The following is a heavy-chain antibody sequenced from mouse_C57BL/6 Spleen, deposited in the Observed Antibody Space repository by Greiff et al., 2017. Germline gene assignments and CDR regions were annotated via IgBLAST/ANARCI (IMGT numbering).Heavy chain of an antibody. Sequence: EVKLMESGPGLVKPSQSLSLTCSVTGYSITSGYYWNWIRQFPGNKLEWKGYISYDGSNNYNPSLKNRISITRDTSKNQFFLKLNSVTTEDTATYYCARAGYYPYYNAMDYWCQGTSVTVSS. CDR2: ISYDGSN. D-gene: IGHD2-3*01. CDR3: ARAGYYPYYNAMDY. J-gene: IGHJ4*01. CDR1: GYSITSGYY. V-gene: IGHV3-6*01.